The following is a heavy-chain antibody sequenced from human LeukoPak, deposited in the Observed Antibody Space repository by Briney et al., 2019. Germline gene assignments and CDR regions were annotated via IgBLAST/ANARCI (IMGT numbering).Heavy chain of an antibody. D-gene: IGHD3-22*01. CDR1: GYSFTSYW. J-gene: IGHJ4*02. Sequence: GESLKISCKGSGYSFTSYWIGWVRRMPGKGLEWMGIIYPGDSDTRYSPSFQGQVTISADKSISTAYLQWSSLKASDTAMYYCARLDDSSGYYLTPFDYWGQGTLVTVSS. CDR2: IYPGDSDT. CDR3: ARLDDSSGYYLTPFDY. V-gene: IGHV5-51*01.